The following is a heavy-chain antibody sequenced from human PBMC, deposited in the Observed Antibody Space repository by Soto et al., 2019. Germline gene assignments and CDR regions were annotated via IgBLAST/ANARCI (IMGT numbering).Heavy chain of an antibody. J-gene: IGHJ4*02. CDR3: ARRGGVTISSPGFDY. Sequence: GGSLRLSCAVSGFTFTTYGMHWVRQSPGKGLEWVAVIWYDGSNRFYADSVNGRFTISRDDSKNTLYLQMNSLTAEDTAVYYCARRGGVTISSPGFDYWGQGTLVTVSS. V-gene: IGHV3-33*01. D-gene: IGHD4-17*01. CDR1: GFTFTTYG. CDR2: IWYDGSNR.